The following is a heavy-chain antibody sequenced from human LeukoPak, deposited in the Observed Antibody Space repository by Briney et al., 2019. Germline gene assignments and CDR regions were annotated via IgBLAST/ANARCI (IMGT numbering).Heavy chain of an antibody. V-gene: IGHV3-11*01. Sequence: PGGSLRLSCAASGFTFSTYYMNWVRQAPGKGLEWVSYISSSGSTIYYADSVKGRFTISRDNAKNSLYLQMNSLRAEDTAVYYCARGTKGYCNNGSCSLDYWGQGTLVTVSS. J-gene: IGHJ4*02. D-gene: IGHD2-15*01. CDR1: GFTFSTYY. CDR3: ARGTKGYCNNGSCSLDY. CDR2: ISSSGSTI.